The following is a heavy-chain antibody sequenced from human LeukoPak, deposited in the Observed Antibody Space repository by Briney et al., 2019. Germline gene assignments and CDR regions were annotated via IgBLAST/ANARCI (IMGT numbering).Heavy chain of an antibody. CDR2: IGTAGDP. CDR1: GFTFSSYD. CDR3: ARGIGPQGYYYYGMDV. Sequence: PGGSLRLSRAASGFTFSSYDMHWVRQATGKGLEWVSAIGTAGDPYYPGSVKGRFTISRENAKNSLYLQMNSLRAGDTAVYYCARGIGPQGYYYYGMDVWGKGTTVTVSS. J-gene: IGHJ6*04. D-gene: IGHD3-10*01. V-gene: IGHV3-13*05.